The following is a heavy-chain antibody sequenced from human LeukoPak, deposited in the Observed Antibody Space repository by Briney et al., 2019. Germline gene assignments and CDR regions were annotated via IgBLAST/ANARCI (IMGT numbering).Heavy chain of an antibody. Sequence: PGGSLRLSCAASGFIFSTYTMNWVRQAPGKGLEWVSSISSSSNYIYYANSVKGRFTISRDNAKNSLYLQMNSLRAEDTAVYYCARVVSVAWSERRPGYYYMDVWGKGTTVTVSS. J-gene: IGHJ6*03. CDR2: ISSSSNYI. V-gene: IGHV3-21*06. CDR3: ARVVSVAWSERRPGYYYMDV. D-gene: IGHD1-1*01. CDR1: GFIFSTYT.